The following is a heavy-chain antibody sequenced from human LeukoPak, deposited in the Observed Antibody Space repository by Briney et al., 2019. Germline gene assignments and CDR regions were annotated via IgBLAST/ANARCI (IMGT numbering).Heavy chain of an antibody. CDR2: ISSSSSYT. J-gene: IGHJ5*02. V-gene: IGHV3-11*03. D-gene: IGHD3-9*01. Sequence: PGGSLRLSRAASGFTFSDYYKSWIRQAPGKGPEWVSYISSSSSYTNYAESVKGRFTISRNNAKNSLYLQMNSLRAEDTAVYFCFQAEDGIRYFDWYNWFDPWGQGTLVTVSS. CDR3: FQAEDGIRYFDWYNWFDP. CDR1: GFTFSDYY.